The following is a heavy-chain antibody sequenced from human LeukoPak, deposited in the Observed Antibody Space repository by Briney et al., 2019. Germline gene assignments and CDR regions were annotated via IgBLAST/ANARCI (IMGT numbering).Heavy chain of an antibody. CDR1: GFTFSSYS. J-gene: IGHJ4*02. Sequence: LAGGSLRLSCAASGFTFSSYSMNWVRQAPGKGLEWVSAISGSGGSTYYADSVKGRFTISRDNSKNTLYLQMNSLRAEDTAVYYCAKDVKWFGDSLFQPPGFDYWGQGTLVTVSS. V-gene: IGHV3-23*01. D-gene: IGHD3-10*01. CDR3: AKDVKWFGDSLFQPPGFDY. CDR2: ISGSGGST.